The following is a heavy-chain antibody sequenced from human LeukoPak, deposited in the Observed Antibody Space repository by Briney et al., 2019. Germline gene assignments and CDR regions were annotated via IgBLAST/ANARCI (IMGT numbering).Heavy chain of an antibody. J-gene: IGHJ4*02. D-gene: IGHD3-3*01. CDR3: TTLYYDFWSGYYTQLDY. Sequence: PGGSLRLSCAASGFTFSNAWMSWVRQAPGKGLGWVGRIKSKTDGGTTDYAAPVKGRFTISRDDSKNTLYLQMNSLKTEDTAVYYCTTLYYDFWSGYYTQLDYWGQGTLVTVSS. CDR1: GFTFSNAW. V-gene: IGHV3-15*01. CDR2: IKSKTDGGTT.